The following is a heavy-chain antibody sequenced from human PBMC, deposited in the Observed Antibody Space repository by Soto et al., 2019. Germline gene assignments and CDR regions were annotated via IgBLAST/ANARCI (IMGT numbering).Heavy chain of an antibody. Sequence: SETLSLTCTVSGGSISSGGYYWSWIRQPPGKGLEWIGYVYDSGSTYYNPSLKSRVTISVDTSKNQFSLKLSYVTAADTAVYYRPRDQYREFDYWGQGTLVTVSS. J-gene: IGHJ4*02. D-gene: IGHD1-26*01. CDR3: PRDQYREFDY. CDR1: GGSISSGGYY. V-gene: IGHV4-31*03. CDR2: VYDSGST.